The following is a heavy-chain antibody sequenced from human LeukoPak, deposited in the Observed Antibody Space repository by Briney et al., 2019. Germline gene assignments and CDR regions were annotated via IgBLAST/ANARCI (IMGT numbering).Heavy chain of an antibody. D-gene: IGHD2-2*01. J-gene: IGHJ4*02. Sequence: SQTLSLTCAISGDSVSSNSAVWNWIRQSPSRGLEWLGRTYYRSKWYTEYGVSVRSRITINSETSKNQFSLQLNSMTPEDTALYYCARNVAPAHFDYWGQGALVTVSS. V-gene: IGHV6-1*01. CDR2: TYYRSKWYT. CDR1: GDSVSSNSAV. CDR3: ARNVAPAHFDY.